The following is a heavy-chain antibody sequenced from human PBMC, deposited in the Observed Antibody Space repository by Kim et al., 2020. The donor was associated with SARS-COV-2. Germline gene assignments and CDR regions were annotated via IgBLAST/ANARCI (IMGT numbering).Heavy chain of an antibody. Sequence: SETLSLTCAVYGGSFSGYYWSWIRQPPGKGLEWIGEINHSGSTNYNPSLKSRVTISVDTSKNQFSLKLSSVTAADTAVYYCARDGAAAGYTDYWGQGTLVTVSS. J-gene: IGHJ4*02. CDR1: GGSFSGYY. V-gene: IGHV4-34*01. D-gene: IGHD6-13*01. CDR3: ARDGAAAGYTDY. CDR2: INHSGST.